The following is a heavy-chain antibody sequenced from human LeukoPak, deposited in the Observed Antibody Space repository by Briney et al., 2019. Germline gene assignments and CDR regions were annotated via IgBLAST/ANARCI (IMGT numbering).Heavy chain of an antibody. Sequence: SETLSLTCTVSGGSISSGGYYWSWIRQPAGKGLEYIGRIYSTGSTNYNPSLRSRVTISVDTSKNHFSLKLSSVIAADTAVYYCARDQTYSGSGIYTYFDHWGQGILVTVST. CDR1: GGSISSGGYY. J-gene: IGHJ4*02. V-gene: IGHV4-61*02. CDR2: IYSTGST. CDR3: ARDQTYSGSGIYTYFDH. D-gene: IGHD3-10*01.